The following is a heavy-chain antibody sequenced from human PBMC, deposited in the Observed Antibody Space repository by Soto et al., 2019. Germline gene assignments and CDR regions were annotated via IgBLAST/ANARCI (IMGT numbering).Heavy chain of an antibody. CDR1: GFTFSSYA. CDR3: AGRDCSSTSCYRAQTSPYYYMDV. J-gene: IGHJ6*03. CDR2: ISGSAYST. Sequence: GGSLRLSCAASGFTFSSYAMNWVRQAPGKGLEWVSAISGSAYSTYYADSVKGRFTISRDNSKNTLYLQMNGLRAEDTAVYYCAGRDCSSTSCYRAQTSPYYYMDVWGKGTTVTVSS. D-gene: IGHD2-2*01. V-gene: IGHV3-23*01.